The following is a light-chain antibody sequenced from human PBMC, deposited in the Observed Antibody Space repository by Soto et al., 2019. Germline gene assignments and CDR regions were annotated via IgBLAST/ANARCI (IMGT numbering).Light chain of an antibody. V-gene: IGKV3-15*01. J-gene: IGKJ1*01. Sequence: EIVMTQSPVTLSVSPGERATLSCRASQSVRSNVAWYQQTRGQAPRLLMFDAYTRATGIPARFSGSGSGTEFTLTISSLQSEDSAIYYCQQYNNWPRTFGQGTRVDIK. CDR2: DAY. CDR3: QQYNNWPRT. CDR1: QSVRSN.